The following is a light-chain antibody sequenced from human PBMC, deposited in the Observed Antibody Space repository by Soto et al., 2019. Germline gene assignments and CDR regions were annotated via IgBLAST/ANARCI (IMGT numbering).Light chain of an antibody. Sequence: DIQMTQSPSTLSASVGDRVAIACRASQSISNYLAWYQQKPGKAPKLVIYKATSLESGVPSRFSGSGFGTEFTITISSLKPDDFSTYYCQQYNSYAWTFGQGTEVEIK. CDR2: KAT. CDR1: QSISNY. CDR3: QQYNSYAWT. V-gene: IGKV1-5*03. J-gene: IGKJ1*01.